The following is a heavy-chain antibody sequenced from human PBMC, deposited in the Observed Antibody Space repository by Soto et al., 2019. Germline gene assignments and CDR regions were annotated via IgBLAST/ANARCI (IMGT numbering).Heavy chain of an antibody. Sequence: GASVKVSCKASGYSFTSYGITWVRQAPGQGLEWMGWISAYNDNTKYADKLQGRVTMTIDTSTNTAYMELRSLRSDDPAVYYCARDHSSGTLAYFFDYRGQGTLVTVS. CDR2: ISAYNDNT. D-gene: IGHD3-22*01. V-gene: IGHV1-18*01. CDR1: GYSFTSYG. CDR3: ARDHSSGTLAYFFDY. J-gene: IGHJ4*02.